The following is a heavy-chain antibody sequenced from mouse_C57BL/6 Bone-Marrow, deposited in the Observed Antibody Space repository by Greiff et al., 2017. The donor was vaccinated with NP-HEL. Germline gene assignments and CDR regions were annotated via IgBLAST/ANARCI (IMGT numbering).Heavy chain of an antibody. Sequence: QVQLQQPGAELVKPGASVKMSCKASGYTFTSYNMHWVKQTPGQGLEWIGAIYPGNGDTSYNQKFKGKATLTADKSSSTAYMQLSSLTSEDSAVYYCAMSRPTMITHDYWGQGTTLTVSS. CDR2: IYPGNGDT. D-gene: IGHD2-4*01. V-gene: IGHV1-12*01. J-gene: IGHJ2*01. CDR3: AMSRPTMITHDY. CDR1: GYTFTSYN.